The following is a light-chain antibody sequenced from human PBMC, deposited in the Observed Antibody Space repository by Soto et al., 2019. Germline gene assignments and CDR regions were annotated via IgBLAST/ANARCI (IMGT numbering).Light chain of an antibody. CDR1: SSDVGGYNY. V-gene: IGLV2-14*01. CDR2: DVS. Sequence: QSALAQPASVSGSPGQSITISCTGTSSDVGGYNYVSWYQQHPGKAPKLMIYDVSNRPSGVSNRFSGSKSGNTASLTISGLQAEDAADYYCSSYTSSSTLLYVFGTGTNVTVL. J-gene: IGLJ1*01. CDR3: SSYTSSSTLLYV.